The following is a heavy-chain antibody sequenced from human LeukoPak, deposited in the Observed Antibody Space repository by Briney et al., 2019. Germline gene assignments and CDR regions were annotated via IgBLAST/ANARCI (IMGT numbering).Heavy chain of an antibody. CDR1: GFTFSSKY. CDR2: TYSGGST. D-gene: IGHD6-19*01. CDR3: AGDHDSSGWYVFDY. J-gene: IGHJ4*02. Sequence: PGGSLRLSCAASGFTFSSKYMSWVRQAPGKGLEWVSVTYSGGSTFYADSVKGRFTISRDNSKNTLFLQMNSLRAEDTAVYYCAGDHDSSGWYVFDYWGQGTLVTVSS. V-gene: IGHV3-53*01.